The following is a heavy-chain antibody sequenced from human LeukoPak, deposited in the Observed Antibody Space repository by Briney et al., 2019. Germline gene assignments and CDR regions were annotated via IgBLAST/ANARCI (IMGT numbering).Heavy chain of an antibody. CDR1: GFTVSSNY. CDR2: IYSGGST. Sequence: GGSLRLSCAASGFTVSSNYMSWVRQAPGKGLEWVSVIYSGGSTYYADSVKGRFTISRHNSKNTLYLRMNSLRAEDTAVYYCARGGEYGDYYFDYWGQGTLVTVSS. D-gene: IGHD4-17*01. J-gene: IGHJ4*02. CDR3: ARGGEYGDYYFDY. V-gene: IGHV3-53*04.